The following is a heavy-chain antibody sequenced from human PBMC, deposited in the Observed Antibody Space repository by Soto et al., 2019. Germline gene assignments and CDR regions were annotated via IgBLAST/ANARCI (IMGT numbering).Heavy chain of an antibody. D-gene: IGHD5-12*01. Sequence: QVQLVQSGAQVKKPGASVKVSCKASGYTFDNYALHWVRQAPGRRLEWMGWIHAGNGYTQYSQSFQGRVTITRDTSASTVHMDLRSLRSEDTAVYYCARVQYSGYDFKLAFDIWGQGTMVNVSS. CDR2: IHAGNGYT. J-gene: IGHJ3*02. V-gene: IGHV1-3*01. CDR3: ARVQYSGYDFKLAFDI. CDR1: GYTFDNYA.